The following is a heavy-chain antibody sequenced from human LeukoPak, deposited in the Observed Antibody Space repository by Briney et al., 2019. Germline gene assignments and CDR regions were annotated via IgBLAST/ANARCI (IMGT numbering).Heavy chain of an antibody. CDR2: IYYSGST. D-gene: IGHD2-2*01. CDR3: AREGVGTSLNGGLWFDP. J-gene: IGHJ5*02. Sequence: SETLSLTCTVSGGSISSYYWSWIRQPPGKGLEWIGYIYYSGSTNYNPSLKSRVTISVDTSKNQFSLKLSSVTAAGTAVYYCAREGVGTSLNGGLWFDPWGQGTLVTVSS. V-gene: IGHV4-59*01. CDR1: GGSISSYY.